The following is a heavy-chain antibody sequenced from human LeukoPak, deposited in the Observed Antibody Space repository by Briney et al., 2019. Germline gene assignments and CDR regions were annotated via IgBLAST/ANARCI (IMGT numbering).Heavy chain of an antibody. CDR1: GYTFTSYY. V-gene: IGHV1-46*01. CDR2: INPSGGST. J-gene: IGHJ6*03. Sequence: ASVKVSCKASGYTFTSYYMHWVRQAPGQGLEWMGIINPSGGSTSYAQKFQGRVTMTRDTSISTAYMELSRLRSDDTAVYYCARPNSEDCSGGSCYGYYYYMDVWGKGTTVTVSS. CDR3: ARPNSEDCSGGSCYGYYYYMDV. D-gene: IGHD2-15*01.